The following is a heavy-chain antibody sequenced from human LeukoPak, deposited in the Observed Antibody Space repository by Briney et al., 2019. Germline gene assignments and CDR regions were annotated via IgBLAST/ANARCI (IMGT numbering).Heavy chain of an antibody. CDR2: LSGSGAGT. Sequence: GGSLRLSCAASGFTFSTYAMNWVRQAPGKGLEWVSALSGSGAGTYYADSVKGRFTISRDNSKNTLYLQMNSLRAEDTAVCYCARRSSSVSAFDIWGQGTMVTVSS. CDR3: ARRSSSVSAFDI. CDR1: GFTFSTYA. J-gene: IGHJ3*02. V-gene: IGHV3-23*01. D-gene: IGHD6-6*01.